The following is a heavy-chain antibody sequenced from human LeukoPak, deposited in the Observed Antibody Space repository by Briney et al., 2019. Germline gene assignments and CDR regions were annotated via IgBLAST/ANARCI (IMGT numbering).Heavy chain of an antibody. CDR3: AREIIVGATQTYYYYYGMDV. Sequence: GGSLRLSCAASGFTFSSYWMSWVRQAPGKGLEWVANIKQDGSEKYYVDSVKGRFTISRDNAKNSLYLQMNSLRAEDTAVYYCAREIIVGATQTYYYYYGMDVWGRGTTVTVSS. D-gene: IGHD1-26*01. J-gene: IGHJ6*02. CDR2: IKQDGSEK. CDR1: GFTFSSYW. V-gene: IGHV3-7*01.